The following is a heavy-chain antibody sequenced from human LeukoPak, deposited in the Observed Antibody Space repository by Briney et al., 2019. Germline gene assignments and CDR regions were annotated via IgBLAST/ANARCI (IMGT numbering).Heavy chain of an antibody. D-gene: IGHD5-12*01. CDR3: ARLTVPTKAYYYYYYGMDV. Sequence: GESLQISCKGSEYNFTTYWIGWGRQMPGKGLEWMGIIYPGDSDSRYSPSFQGQVTISADKSVNTAYLQWSSLKASDTAMYYCARLTVPTKAYYYYYYGMDVWGQGTTVTVSS. J-gene: IGHJ6*02. V-gene: IGHV5-51*01. CDR2: IYPGDSDS. CDR1: EYNFTTYW.